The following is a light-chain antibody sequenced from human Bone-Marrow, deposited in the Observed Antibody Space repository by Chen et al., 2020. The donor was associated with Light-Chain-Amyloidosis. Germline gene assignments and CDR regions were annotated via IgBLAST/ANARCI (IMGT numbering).Light chain of an antibody. CDR2: GSS. CDR1: QTISSNY. J-gene: IGKJ4*01. V-gene: IGKV3-20*01. CDR3: QQYGTSPLT. Sequence: ELVLTQSPGTLSLSPGEGANRSCRASQTISSNYLTWYQQKVGQAPRLLIYGSSSRATGIPDRFTGSGSGTDFTLTINRLEPEDFAMYYCQQYGTSPLTFGGGTKVEIQ.